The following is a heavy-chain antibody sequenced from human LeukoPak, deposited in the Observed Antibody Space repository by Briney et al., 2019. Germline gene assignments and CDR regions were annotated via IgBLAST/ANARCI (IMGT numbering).Heavy chain of an antibody. CDR2: ISSSSSYI. Sequence: GGSLRLSCAASGFTFSSYSMNWVRQAPGKGLEWVSSISSSSSYIYYADSVKGRFTISRDNAKNSLYLQMNSLRAEDTAVYYCARPYCSSTSCRFYFDPWGQGTLVTVSS. V-gene: IGHV3-21*01. CDR3: ARPYCSSTSCRFYFDP. J-gene: IGHJ5*02. D-gene: IGHD2-2*01. CDR1: GFTFSSYS.